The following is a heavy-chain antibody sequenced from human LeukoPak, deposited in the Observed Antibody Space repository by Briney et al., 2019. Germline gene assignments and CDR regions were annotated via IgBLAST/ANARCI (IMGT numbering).Heavy chain of an antibody. CDR2: IIPIFGTA. Sequence: SVKVSCKASGGTFSSYAISWVRQAPGQGLEWMGGIIPIFGTANYAQKFQGRVTMTRDTSTSTLYMELRSLRSEDTAVYYCARDYDAFDIWGQGTMVTVSS. J-gene: IGHJ3*02. V-gene: IGHV1-69*05. CDR3: ARDYDAFDI. CDR1: GGTFSSYA.